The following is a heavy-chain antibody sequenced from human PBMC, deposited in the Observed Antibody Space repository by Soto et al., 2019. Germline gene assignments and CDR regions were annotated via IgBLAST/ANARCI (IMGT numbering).Heavy chain of an antibody. CDR3: AGDFKDKFDYYGMDV. CDR1: GGTFSSYA. CDR2: IIPIFGTA. Sequence: SVKVSCKASGGTFSSYAISWVRQAPGQGLEWMGGIIPIFGTANYAQKFQGRVTITADESTSTAYMELSSLRSEDTAVYYCAGDFKDKFDYYGMDVWGQGTTVTV. J-gene: IGHJ6*01. V-gene: IGHV1-69*13.